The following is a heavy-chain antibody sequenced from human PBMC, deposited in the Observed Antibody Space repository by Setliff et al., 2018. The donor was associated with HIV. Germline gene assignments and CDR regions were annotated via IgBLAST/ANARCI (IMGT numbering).Heavy chain of an antibody. D-gene: IGHD3-22*01. Sequence: SVKVSCKASGGPFTSSSIGWVRQAPGQGLEWMGRIIPILGVPRFAQKFQGRVTITADKSTSTSYMHLSSLRAEDTAVYFCARGGDYDSSGYYVTWGQGSLVTVS. CDR3: ARGGDYDSSGYYVT. J-gene: IGHJ4*02. V-gene: IGHV1-69*02. CDR2: IIPILGVP. CDR1: GGPFTSSS.